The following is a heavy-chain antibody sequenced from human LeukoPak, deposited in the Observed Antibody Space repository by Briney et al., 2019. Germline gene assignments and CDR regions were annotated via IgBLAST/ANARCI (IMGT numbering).Heavy chain of an antibody. CDR3: AKDKGLRYFDWLLYEEGAYSFDY. CDR2: ISYDGSNK. Sequence: GGSLRLSCAASGFTFSSYGMHWVRQAPGKGLEWVAVISYDGSNKYYADSVNGRFTISRDNSKHTLYLQMNSLRAEDTAMYYCAKDKGLRYFDWLLYEEGAYSFDYWGQGTLVTVSS. J-gene: IGHJ4*02. D-gene: IGHD3-9*01. V-gene: IGHV3-30*18. CDR1: GFTFSSYG.